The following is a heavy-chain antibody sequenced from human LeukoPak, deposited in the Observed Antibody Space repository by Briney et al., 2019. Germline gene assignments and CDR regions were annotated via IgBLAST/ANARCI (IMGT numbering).Heavy chain of an antibody. V-gene: IGHV3-30*02. Sequence: GGSLRLSYAASGFSFSTYGMHWVRQAPGKGLEWVAFIRYDGGNKYYADSVKGRSTISRDNSKNTLYLQMISLRTEDTAVYYCAKPTVTHFDNWGQGTLVTVSS. CDR3: AKPTVTHFDN. CDR1: GFSFSTYG. J-gene: IGHJ4*02. CDR2: IRYDGGNK. D-gene: IGHD4-17*01.